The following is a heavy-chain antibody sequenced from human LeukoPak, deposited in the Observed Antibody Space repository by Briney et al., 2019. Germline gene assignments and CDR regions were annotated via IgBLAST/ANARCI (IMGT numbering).Heavy chain of an antibody. Sequence: GASVKVSCKASGDTFSSYAISWVRQAPGQGLEWMGGIIPIFGTANYAQKFQGRVTITADESTSTAYMELSSLRSEDTAVYYCARVGLSDYSSSGFDPWGQGTLVTVSS. V-gene: IGHV1-69*13. CDR3: ARVGLSDYSSSGFDP. J-gene: IGHJ5*02. CDR2: IIPIFGTA. CDR1: GDTFSSYA. D-gene: IGHD6-6*01.